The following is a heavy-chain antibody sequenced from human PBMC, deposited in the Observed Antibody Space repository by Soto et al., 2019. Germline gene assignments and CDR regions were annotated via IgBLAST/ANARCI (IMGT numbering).Heavy chain of an antibody. Sequence: QVQLVQSGAEVKKPGASVKVSGKASGYTFTSYDINWERQATGQGLEGMGWMNPNSGNTGYAQTFQGRVTMTRNTPISTAYMELSSLSSENTAVYYCARERSLRFDPWGQGTLVTVSS. V-gene: IGHV1-8*01. CDR2: MNPNSGNT. D-gene: IGHD3-10*01. CDR3: ARERSLRFDP. CDR1: GYTFTSYD. J-gene: IGHJ5*02.